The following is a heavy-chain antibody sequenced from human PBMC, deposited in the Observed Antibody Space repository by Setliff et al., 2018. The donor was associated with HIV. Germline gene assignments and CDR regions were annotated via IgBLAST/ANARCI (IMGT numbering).Heavy chain of an antibody. CDR1: GGSFSGYY. J-gene: IGHJ5*02. D-gene: IGHD2-2*01. V-gene: IGHV4-34*01. CDR3: AKVAVTGYCSTTSCQNWFDP. CDR2: INHSGST. Sequence: SETLSLTCAVYGGSFSGYYWSWIRQPPGKGLEWIGEINHSGSTNYNPSLKSRVTISLDTSKNQFSLRLISVTAAYTAVYYCAKVAVTGYCSTTSCQNWFDPWGQGTLVTVSS.